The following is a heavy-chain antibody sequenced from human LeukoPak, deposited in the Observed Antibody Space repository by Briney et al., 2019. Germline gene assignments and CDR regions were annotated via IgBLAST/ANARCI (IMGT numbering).Heavy chain of an antibody. CDR3: ALTPNRLRWFDP. D-gene: IGHD2-15*01. CDR1: GGSISSHY. J-gene: IGHJ5*02. CDR2: IYYSGIT. V-gene: IGHV4-59*11. Sequence: SETRSLTCTVSGGSISSHYWGWIRQPPGKGLEWIGYIYYSGITNYNPSLKSRVTISVDTSKNQFSLKLRSVTAADTAVYYCALTPNRLRWFDPWGKGTLVTVSS.